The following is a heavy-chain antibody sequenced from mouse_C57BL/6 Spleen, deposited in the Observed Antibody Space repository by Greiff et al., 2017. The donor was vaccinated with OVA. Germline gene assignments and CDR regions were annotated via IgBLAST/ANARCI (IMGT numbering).Heavy chain of an antibody. D-gene: IGHD2-9*01. CDR3: AREGPTMVTTGGFAY. V-gene: IGHV1-82*01. CDR1: GYAFSSSW. J-gene: IGHJ3*01. CDR2: IYPGDGDT. Sequence: QVQLQQSGPELVKPGASVKISCKASGYAFSSSWMNWVKQRPGKGLEWIGRIYPGDGDTNYNGKFKGKATLTADKSSSTAYMQLSSLTSEDSAVYFCAREGPTMVTTGGFAYWGQGTLVTVSA.